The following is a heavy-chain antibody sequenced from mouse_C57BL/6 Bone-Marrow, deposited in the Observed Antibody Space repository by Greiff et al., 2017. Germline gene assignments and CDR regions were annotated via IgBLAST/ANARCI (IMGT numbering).Heavy chain of an antibody. Sequence: EVKLVESGGGLVQPGGSMKLSCVASGFTFSNYWMNWVRQSPEKGLEWVAQIRLKSDNYATHYAESVKGRFTISRDDSKSSVYLQMNNLRAEDTGIYYCTVITTRGFDYWGHGTTLTFSS. CDR1: GFTFSNYW. CDR3: TVITTRGFDY. J-gene: IGHJ2*01. CDR2: IRLKSDNYAT. D-gene: IGHD1-1*01. V-gene: IGHV6-3*01.